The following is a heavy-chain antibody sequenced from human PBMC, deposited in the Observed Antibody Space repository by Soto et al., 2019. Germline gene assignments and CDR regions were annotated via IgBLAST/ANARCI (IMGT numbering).Heavy chain of an antibody. D-gene: IGHD1-26*01. CDR2: ISGSGST. J-gene: IGHJ5*02. CDR3: AKDYLRWAQS. V-gene: IGHV3-23*01. CDR1: GFTFSDYG. Sequence: EVQLLESGGGLEQPGGSLRLSCAASGFTFSDYGMSWVRQAPGKGLEWVSAISGSGSTFYADPVKGRFTISRDNSKNTLYLQMNSLRVEDTAVYYCAKDYLRWAQSWGQGTLVTVSS.